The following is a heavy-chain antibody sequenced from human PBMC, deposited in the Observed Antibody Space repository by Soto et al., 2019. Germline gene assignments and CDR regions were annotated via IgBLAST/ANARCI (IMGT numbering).Heavy chain of an antibody. D-gene: IGHD2-15*01. CDR1: GYTFTSYY. CDR2: INPSGGST. V-gene: IGHV1-46*03. Sequence: ASVKVSCKASGYTFTSYYMHWVRQAPGQGLEWMGIINPSGGSTSYAQKFQGRVTMTRDTSTSTVYMELSSLRSEDTAVYYCARDGSGYCSGGSCYSYAFDIWGQRTMVTVSS. CDR3: ARDGSGYCSGGSCYSYAFDI. J-gene: IGHJ3*02.